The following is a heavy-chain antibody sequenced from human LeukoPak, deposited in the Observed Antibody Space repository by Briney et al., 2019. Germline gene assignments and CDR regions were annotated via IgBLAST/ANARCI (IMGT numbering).Heavy chain of an antibody. CDR3: ARDLVAAAPHNDAFDI. V-gene: IGHV4-59*01. D-gene: IGHD6-13*01. Sequence: PSETLSLTCTVSGGSISSYYWSWIRQPPGKGLEWIGYIYYSGSTNYNPSLKSRVTISVDTSKNQFSLKLSSVTAADTAVYYCARDLVAAAPHNDAFDIWGQGTMVNVSS. CDR2: IYYSGST. CDR1: GGSISSYY. J-gene: IGHJ3*02.